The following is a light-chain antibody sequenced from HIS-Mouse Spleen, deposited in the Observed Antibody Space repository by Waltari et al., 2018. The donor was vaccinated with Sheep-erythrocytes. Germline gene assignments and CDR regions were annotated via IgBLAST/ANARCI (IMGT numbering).Light chain of an antibody. J-gene: IGLJ1*01. CDR2: EVS. CDR1: SSDVRGYNY. CDR3: SSYAGSNNYV. Sequence: QSDLTQPPSASGSPGQSVTISCTGTSSDVRGYNYVSWYQQHPGKAPKLMIYEVSKRPSGVPDRFSGSKSGNTASLTVSGLQAEDEADYYCSSYAGSNNYVFGTGTKVTVL. V-gene: IGLV2-8*01.